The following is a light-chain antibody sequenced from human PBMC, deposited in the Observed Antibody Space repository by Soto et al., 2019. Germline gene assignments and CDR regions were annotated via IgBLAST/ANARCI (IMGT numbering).Light chain of an antibody. CDR2: GAS. CDR3: QQYGSSLIT. Sequence: GERATLSCRASQSVSSSYLAWYLQKPGQAPRPLIYGASSRATGIPDRFSGSGSGTDFTLTINRLEPEDFAVHYCQQYGSSLITFGQGTRLEIK. V-gene: IGKV3-20*01. J-gene: IGKJ5*01. CDR1: QSVSSSY.